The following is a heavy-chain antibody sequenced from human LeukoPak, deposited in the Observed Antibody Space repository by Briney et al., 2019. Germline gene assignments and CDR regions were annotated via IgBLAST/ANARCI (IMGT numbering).Heavy chain of an antibody. CDR1: GGSISSGGYY. D-gene: IGHD4-17*01. CDR3: AREGLYGDYVWSLDY. J-gene: IGHJ4*02. V-gene: IGHV4-31*03. Sequence: SETLSLTCTVSGGSISSGGYYWSWIRQHPGKGLEWIGYIYYSGSTYYNPSLKSRVTISVDTSKNQFSLKLSSVTAADTAVYYCAREGLYGDYVWSLDYWGQGTLVTVSS. CDR2: IYYSGST.